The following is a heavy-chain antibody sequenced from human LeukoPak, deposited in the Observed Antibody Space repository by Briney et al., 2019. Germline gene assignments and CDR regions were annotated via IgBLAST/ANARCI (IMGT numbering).Heavy chain of an antibody. J-gene: IGHJ4*02. V-gene: IGHV3-20*04. CDR3: ARGLSYCGGDCYYYFDY. CDR2: INWNGGST. CDR1: GFTFDDYG. Sequence: RPGGSLRLSCAASGFTFDDYGMSWVRQAPGKGLEWVSGINWNGGSTGYADSVKGRFTISRDNAKNSLYLQMDSLRAEDTALYYCARGLSYCGGDCYYYFDYWGQGTLVTVSP. D-gene: IGHD2-21*01.